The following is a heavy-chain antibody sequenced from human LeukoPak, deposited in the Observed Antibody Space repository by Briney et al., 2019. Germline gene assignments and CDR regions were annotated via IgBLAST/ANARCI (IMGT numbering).Heavy chain of an antibody. Sequence: VASVKVSCKASGYTFTSYGISWVRQAPGQGLEWMGWISAYNGNTNYAQKLQGRVTMTTDTSTSTAYMELRSLRSDDTAVYYCARASGYSSSWYDGGYYWGQGTLVTVSS. V-gene: IGHV1-18*01. J-gene: IGHJ4*02. CDR1: GYTFTSYG. CDR3: ARASGYSSSWYDGGYY. D-gene: IGHD6-13*01. CDR2: ISAYNGNT.